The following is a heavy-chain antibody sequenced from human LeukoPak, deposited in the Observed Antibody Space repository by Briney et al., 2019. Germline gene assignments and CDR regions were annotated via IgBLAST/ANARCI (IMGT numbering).Heavy chain of an antibody. D-gene: IGHD2-8*01. CDR3: ALAPNSNWFDF. J-gene: IGHJ5*01. Sequence: SETLSLTCTVSGDSTSNFYWNWIRQSPGKGLEWIGNIHYSGSSVYNPSLKSRGTISIDTSRRQFFLKLNSVTAADTAVYFCALAPNSNWFDFWGPGTLVTVSS. CDR1: GDSTSNFY. V-gene: IGHV4-59*03. CDR2: IHYSGSS.